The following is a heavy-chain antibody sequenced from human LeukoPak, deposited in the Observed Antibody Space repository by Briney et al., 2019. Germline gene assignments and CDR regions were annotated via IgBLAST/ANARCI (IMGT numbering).Heavy chain of an antibody. CDR3: ARDGPGGNGFDY. D-gene: IGHD4-23*01. J-gene: IGHJ4*02. CDR1: GGSISSYY. V-gene: IGHV4-59*01. CDR2: IYYSGST. Sequence: SETLSLTCTVSGGSISSYYWSWIRQPPGKGLEWIGYIYYSGSTNYNPSLKSRVTISVDTSKNQFSLKLSSVTAADTAVYYCARDGPGGNGFDYWGQGTLVTVSS.